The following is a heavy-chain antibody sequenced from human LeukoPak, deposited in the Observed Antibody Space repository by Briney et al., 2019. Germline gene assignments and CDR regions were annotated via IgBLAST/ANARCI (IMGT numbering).Heavy chain of an antibody. Sequence: MPSETLSLTCAVYGGSFSAYYRSWIRQSPGKGLEWIGEINHSGGTNYNPSLKSRVTISRGTSKNHFSLELSSATAADTAVYFCARGRVPSSTWYSTYYYYFYMDVWGKGTTVTVSS. V-gene: IGHV4-34*01. CDR3: ARGRVPSSTWYSTYYYYFYMDV. CDR1: GGSFSAYY. D-gene: IGHD6-13*01. J-gene: IGHJ6*03. CDR2: INHSGGT.